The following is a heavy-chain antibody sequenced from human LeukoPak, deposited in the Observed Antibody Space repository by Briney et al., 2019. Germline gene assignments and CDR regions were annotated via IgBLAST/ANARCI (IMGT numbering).Heavy chain of an antibody. CDR1: GGSISSYY. V-gene: IGHV4-59*01. D-gene: IGHD2-15*01. J-gene: IGHJ6*03. CDR3: AREGMVAASFGYYYYYMDV. CDR2: IYYSGST. Sequence: SETLSLTCTVSGGSISSYYWSWIRQPPGKGLEWIGYIYYSGSTNYNPSLKSRVTISVDTSKNQFSLKLSSVTAADTAVYYCAREGMVAASFGYYYYYMDVWGKGTTVTVSS.